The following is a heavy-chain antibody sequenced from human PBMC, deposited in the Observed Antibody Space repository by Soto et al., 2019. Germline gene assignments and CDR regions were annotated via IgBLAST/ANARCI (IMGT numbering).Heavy chain of an antibody. CDR1: GDSVSSNSAA. J-gene: IGHJ6*02. CDR2: TYYRSKWYN. V-gene: IGHV6-1*01. D-gene: IGHD5-18*01. Sequence: PSQTLSLTCALSGDSVSSNSAAWNWIRQSPSRGLEWLGRTYYRSKWYNDYAVSVKSRITINPDTSKNQFSLQLNSVTPEDTAVYYCARTGDTAHDYYYYYGMDVWGQGTTVTVS. CDR3: ARTGDTAHDYYYYYGMDV.